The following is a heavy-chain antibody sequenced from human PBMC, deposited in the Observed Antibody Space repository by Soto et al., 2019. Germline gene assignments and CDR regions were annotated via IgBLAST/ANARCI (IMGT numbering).Heavy chain of an antibody. D-gene: IGHD6-13*01. Sequence: QVQLQESGPGLVKPSQTLSLTCTVSGGSISSGGYYWSWIRQHPGKGLEWIGYIYYSGSTYYNPSLQIRVTISVDTSKNQFSLKLSSVTAADTAVYYCARVFSDSSSFFDPWGQGTLVTVSS. CDR1: GGSISSGGYY. J-gene: IGHJ5*02. CDR2: IYYSGST. CDR3: ARVFSDSSSFFDP. V-gene: IGHV4-31*03.